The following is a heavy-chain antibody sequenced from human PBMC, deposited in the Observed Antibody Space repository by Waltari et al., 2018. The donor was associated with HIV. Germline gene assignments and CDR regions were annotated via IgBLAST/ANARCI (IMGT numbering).Heavy chain of an antibody. CDR3: AGLDQGYGMDV. Sequence: QVQLVQSGAEVKKPGASVKVSCKVSELSMHWVRQAPGKGLEWMGGFDPEDGETIYAQRFQGRVTMTEDTSTDTAYMELSSLRSEDTAVYCCAGLDQGYGMDVWGQGTTVTVSS. J-gene: IGHJ6*02. CDR1: ELS. CDR2: FDPEDGET. V-gene: IGHV1-24*01. D-gene: IGHD1-1*01.